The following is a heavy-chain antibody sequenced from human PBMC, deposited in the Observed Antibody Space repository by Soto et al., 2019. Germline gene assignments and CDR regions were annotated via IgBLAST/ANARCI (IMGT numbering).Heavy chain of an antibody. V-gene: IGHV4-59*01. CDR1: GGSISSYY. CDR2: IYYSGST. Sequence: PSETLSLTCTVSGGSISSYYWSWIRQPPGKGLEWIGYIYYSGSTNYNPSLKSRVTISVDTSKNQFSLKLSSVTAADTAVYYCARGDDDYGPGGYWGQGTLVTVSS. J-gene: IGHJ4*02. CDR3: ARGDDDYGPGGY. D-gene: IGHD3-16*01.